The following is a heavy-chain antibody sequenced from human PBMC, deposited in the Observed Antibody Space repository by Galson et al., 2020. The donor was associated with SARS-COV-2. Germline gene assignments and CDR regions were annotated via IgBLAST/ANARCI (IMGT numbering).Heavy chain of an antibody. D-gene: IGHD2-21*02. V-gene: IGHV4-34*01. J-gene: IGHJ4*02. CDR2: INSSGST. Sequence: SETLSLTCAVYGGSFSSYYWSWIRQPPGKGLEWIGEINSSGSTNYNPSLKSRVTISVDTSKNHFSLKLSSVTAADTAVYYCAREENFFLGVTGTRMCYFDYWGRGTLAAVSS. CDR1: GGSFSSYY. CDR3: AREENFFLGVTGTRMCYFDY.